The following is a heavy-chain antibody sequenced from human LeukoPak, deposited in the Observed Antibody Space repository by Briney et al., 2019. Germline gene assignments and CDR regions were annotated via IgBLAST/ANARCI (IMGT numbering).Heavy chain of an antibody. CDR3: AKDGSYYDSSGYLDY. D-gene: IGHD3-22*01. CDR1: GFTFSNAW. J-gene: IGHJ4*02. Sequence: GGSLRLSCAASGFTFSNAWMSWVRQAPGKGLEWVSAISGSGGSTYYADSVKGRFTISRDNSKNTLYLQMNSLRAEDTAVYYCAKDGSYYDSSGYLDYWGQGTLVTVSS. V-gene: IGHV3-23*01. CDR2: ISGSGGST.